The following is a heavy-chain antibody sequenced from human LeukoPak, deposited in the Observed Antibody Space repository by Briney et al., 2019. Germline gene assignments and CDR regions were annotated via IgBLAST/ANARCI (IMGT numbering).Heavy chain of an antibody. J-gene: IGHJ6*04. CDR1: GYTFTSYD. D-gene: IGHD2-2*01. CDR2: MNPNSGNT. Sequence: ASVKVSCKASGYTFTSYDINWVRQATGQGLEWMGWMNPNSGNTSYAQKFQGRVTITRSTSISTAYMELSSLRSEDTAVYYCARDKVPAAAMDVWGKGTTVTVSS. V-gene: IGHV1-8*03. CDR3: ARDKVPAAAMDV.